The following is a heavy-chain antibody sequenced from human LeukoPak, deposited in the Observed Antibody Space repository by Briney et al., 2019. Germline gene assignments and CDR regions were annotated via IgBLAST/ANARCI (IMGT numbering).Heavy chain of an antibody. CDR3: ARDHHSDYGDLYYYYGMDV. V-gene: IGHV4-59*01. J-gene: IGHJ6*02. CDR2: IYYSGST. Sequence: SETLSLTCTVSGGSISSYYWSWIRQPPGKGLEWIGYIYYSGSTNYNPSLKSRVTISVDTSKNQFSLKLSSVTAADTAVYYCARDHHSDYGDLYYYYGMDVWGQGTTVTVSS. CDR1: GGSISSYY. D-gene: IGHD4-17*01.